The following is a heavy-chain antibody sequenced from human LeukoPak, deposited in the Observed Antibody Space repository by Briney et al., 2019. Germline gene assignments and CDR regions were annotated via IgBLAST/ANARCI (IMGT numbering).Heavy chain of an antibody. CDR2: INHSGST. CDR3: ARGDYGGNSGLDY. J-gene: IGHJ4*02. Sequence: SETLSLTCAVYGGSFSGYNWSWIRQPPGKGREWIGEINHSGSTNYNPSLKSRVTISVDTSKNQFSLKLSSVTAADTAVYYCARGDYGGNSGLDYWGQGTLVTVSS. D-gene: IGHD4-23*01. CDR1: GGSFSGYN. V-gene: IGHV4-34*01.